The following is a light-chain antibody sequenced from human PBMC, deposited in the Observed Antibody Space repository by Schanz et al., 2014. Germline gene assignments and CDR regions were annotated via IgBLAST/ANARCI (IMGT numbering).Light chain of an antibody. V-gene: IGKV3-11*01. Sequence: EIVLTQSPATLSLSPGERATLSCRASRSVSSYLAWYQQKPGQAPRLLIYDASNRATGIPARFSGSGSGTDFTLTISSLEPEDFAVYYCQQRSNWPPLTFGGGTKLEIK. CDR1: RSVSSY. CDR2: DAS. J-gene: IGKJ4*01. CDR3: QQRSNWPPLT.